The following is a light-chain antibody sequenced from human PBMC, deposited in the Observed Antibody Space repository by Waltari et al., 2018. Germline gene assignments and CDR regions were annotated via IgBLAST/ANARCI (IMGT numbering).Light chain of an antibody. CDR1: QTVSSW. V-gene: IGKV1D-16*01. Sequence: DIQMTQSPSSLSASVGDKVTITCNASQTVSSWLAWYQVKPGKAPKPLMYTASRLESGVPSRFSGSGSGTHYTLTITSLQPEDFATYYCQHYDDFPWTFGQGTKVDMK. J-gene: IGKJ1*01. CDR3: QHYDDFPWT. CDR2: TAS.